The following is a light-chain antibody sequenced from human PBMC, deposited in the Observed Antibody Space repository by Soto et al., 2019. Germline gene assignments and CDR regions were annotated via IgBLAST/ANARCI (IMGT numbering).Light chain of an antibody. CDR2: WAS. CDR1: QTVLYSSNY. CDR3: QQYYTTPVT. J-gene: IGKJ1*01. Sequence: DIVMTQSPDSLAVSLGERATINCKSSQTVLYSSNYLAWYQQKPGQPPKLLIYWASTRESGVPDRFSGSGSGTDFTLTIRSLQAEDVAVYYCQQYYTTPVTFGQGTKVEI. V-gene: IGKV4-1*01.